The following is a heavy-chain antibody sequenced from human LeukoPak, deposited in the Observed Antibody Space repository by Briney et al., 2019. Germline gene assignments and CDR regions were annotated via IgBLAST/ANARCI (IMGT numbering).Heavy chain of an antibody. CDR1: GGSFSGYY. Sequence: SETLSLTCAVYGGSFSGYYWSWIRQPPGKGLEWIGEINHSGSTNYTPSLKSRVTISVDTSKNQFSLKLSSVTAADTAVYYCASESYGHRSWLDPWGQGTLVTVSS. D-gene: IGHD5-18*01. J-gene: IGHJ5*02. V-gene: IGHV4-34*01. CDR2: INHSGST. CDR3: ASESYGHRSWLDP.